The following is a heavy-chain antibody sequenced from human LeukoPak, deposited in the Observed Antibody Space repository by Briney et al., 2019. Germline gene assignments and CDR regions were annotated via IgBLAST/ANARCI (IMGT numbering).Heavy chain of an antibody. D-gene: IGHD3-10*01. Sequence: ASVKGSCKASGYTFTSYAMHWVRQAPGQRLEWMGWINAGNGNTKYSQKFQGRVTITRDTSASTAYMELSSLRSEDTAVYYCARVRGSGAAGFDYWGQGTLVTVSS. CDR2: INAGNGNT. CDR3: ARVRGSGAAGFDY. J-gene: IGHJ4*02. V-gene: IGHV1-3*01. CDR1: GYTFTSYA.